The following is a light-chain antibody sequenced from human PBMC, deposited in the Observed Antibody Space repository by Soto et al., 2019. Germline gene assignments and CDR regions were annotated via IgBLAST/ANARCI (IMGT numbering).Light chain of an antibody. CDR2: DVR. J-gene: IGLJ1*01. CDR1: SGDVGKYNS. CDR3: GSYTSSRTYV. Sequence: QSVLTQPASVSGSPGQSITISCTGTSGDVGKYNSVSWYQQRPGEAPKFMISDVRDRPSGVSNRFSGSKSGSTATLTISSLQAEDEADYYCGSYTSSRTYVFGTGTKVTVL. V-gene: IGLV2-14*01.